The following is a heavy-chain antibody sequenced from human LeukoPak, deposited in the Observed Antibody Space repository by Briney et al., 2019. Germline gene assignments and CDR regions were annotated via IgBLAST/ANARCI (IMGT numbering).Heavy chain of an antibody. J-gene: IGHJ5*02. D-gene: IGHD6-13*01. Sequence: SVKVSWKAARHTVTGPYMHWVRQAPELWFEGMGRSDPNSGGTNYAEKLEGRVTRTGDTSISTAYMELSRRRSDETAVYYCAGDGDESSRWYPNWFDHWGQGTLVTVSS. CDR3: AGDGDESSRWYPNWFDH. V-gene: IGHV1-2*06. CDR2: SDPNSGGT. CDR1: RHTVTGPY.